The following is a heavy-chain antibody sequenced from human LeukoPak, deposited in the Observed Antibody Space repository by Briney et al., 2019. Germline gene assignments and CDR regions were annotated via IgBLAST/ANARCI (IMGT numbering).Heavy chain of an antibody. CDR1: GGSISSYY. J-gene: IGHJ4*02. CDR3: ARGGRGKAVDFDF. Sequence: PSETLPLTCTVSGGSISSYYWIWIRQPAGKGLEWIGRIYTSGSTNYNPSLKSRVTMSVDTSKNQVSLKLRSVTDADTAVYYCARGGRGKAVDFDFWGQGTLVTVSS. D-gene: IGHD6-19*01. V-gene: IGHV4-4*07. CDR2: IYTSGST.